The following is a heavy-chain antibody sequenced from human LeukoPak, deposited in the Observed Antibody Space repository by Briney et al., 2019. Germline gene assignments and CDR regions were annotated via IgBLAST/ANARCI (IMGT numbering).Heavy chain of an antibody. CDR3: ARNAISYSNHYYYYMDV. CDR2: IYTSATT. J-gene: IGHJ6*03. D-gene: IGHD4-11*01. CDR1: GASITGYY. V-gene: IGHV4-4*09. Sequence: SETLSLTCTVSGASITGYYWSWIRQPPGKGPEWIGYIYTSATTNYNPSLKSRVTMSVDTSKNQFSLKLSSVTAADTAVYSCARNAISYSNHYYYYMDVWGKGTTVTVSS.